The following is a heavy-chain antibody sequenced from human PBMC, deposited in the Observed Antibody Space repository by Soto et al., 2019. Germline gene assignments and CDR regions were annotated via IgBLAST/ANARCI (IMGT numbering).Heavy chain of an antibody. Sequence: SETLSLTCSVSDDSINSDKYYWVWIRQPPGKGLEWIGSIYYRGNAYYNPSLQTRVTISLDKSKSQFSLKLNSVTAADSAVYFCARLEGLAAISYYFDFWGPGALVTVSS. CDR2: IYYRGNA. J-gene: IGHJ4*02. CDR3: ARLEGLAAISYYFDF. V-gene: IGHV4-39*01. CDR1: DDSINSDKYY. D-gene: IGHD3-9*01.